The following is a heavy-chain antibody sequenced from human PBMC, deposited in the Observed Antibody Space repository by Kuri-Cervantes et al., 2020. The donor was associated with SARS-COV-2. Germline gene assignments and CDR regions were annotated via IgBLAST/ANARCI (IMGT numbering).Heavy chain of an antibody. Sequence: GSLRLSCAVYGGSLSGYYWSWIRQSPEKGLEWLGEIHRDGSTTYNPSLKSRVTISVDTSKNQFSLKLSSVTAADTAVYYCARTEFVEMATMALAYWGQGTLVTVSS. CDR2: IHRDGST. J-gene: IGHJ4*02. D-gene: IGHD5-24*01. CDR3: ARTEFVEMATMALAY. V-gene: IGHV4-34*01. CDR1: GGSLSGYY.